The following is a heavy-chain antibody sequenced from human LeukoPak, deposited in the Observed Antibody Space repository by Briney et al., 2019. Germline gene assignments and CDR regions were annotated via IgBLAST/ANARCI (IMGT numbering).Heavy chain of an antibody. D-gene: IGHD6-13*01. Sequence: VASVRVSCKASGYTFTGYYMHWVRQAPGQGLEWMGWINPNSGGTNYAQKFQGRVTMTRGTSISTAYMELSRLRSDDTAVYYCARDLIAAAADYWGQGTLVTVSS. V-gene: IGHV1-2*02. CDR1: GYTFTGYY. CDR3: ARDLIAAAADY. CDR2: INPNSGGT. J-gene: IGHJ4*02.